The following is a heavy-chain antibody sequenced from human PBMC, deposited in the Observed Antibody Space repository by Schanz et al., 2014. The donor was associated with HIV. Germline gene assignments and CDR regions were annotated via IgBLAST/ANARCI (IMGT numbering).Heavy chain of an antibody. CDR3: ASDGSGSYLTLSLLYDGMDV. Sequence: QVQLVESGGGVVQPGRSLRLSCAASGFSFSTYGMHWVRQAPGKGLEWVAVISYDGTDKYYADSVKGRFTISRDNSKNTLYLQMNSLTAEDTAVYYCASDGSGSYLTLSLLYDGMDVWGQGTTVTVSS. CDR2: ISYDGTDK. D-gene: IGHD3-10*01. CDR1: GFSFSTYG. J-gene: IGHJ6*02. V-gene: IGHV3-30*03.